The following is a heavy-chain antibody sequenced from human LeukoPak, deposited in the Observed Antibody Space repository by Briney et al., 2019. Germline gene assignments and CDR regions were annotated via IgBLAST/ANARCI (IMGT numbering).Heavy chain of an antibody. V-gene: IGHV3-33*05. D-gene: IGHD3-16*02. CDR2: ISLDGINK. J-gene: IGHJ4*02. CDR3: ARDKVGGIASDH. CDR1: GFSVSTYG. Sequence: GGSLRLSCAASGFSVSTYGMQWVRQAPGKGLEWVTVISLDGINKHYGESVRGRFTISRDNSKNTLYLQMHSLRVDDTGIYYCARDKVGGIASDHWGQGTLVTVSS.